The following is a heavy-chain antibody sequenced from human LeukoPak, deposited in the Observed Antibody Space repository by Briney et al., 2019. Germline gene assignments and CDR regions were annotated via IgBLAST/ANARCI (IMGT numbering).Heavy chain of an antibody. CDR3: ASAAGPNYSTEPDY. D-gene: IGHD4-11*01. J-gene: IGHJ4*02. CDR1: GGSISSGDYY. CDR2: IYYSGST. Sequence: PSETLSLTCTVSGGSISSGDYYWRWIRQPPGKGLEWIGYIYYSGSTYYNPSLKSRVTISVDTSKKQFSLKLSSVTAADTELYYGASAAGPNYSTEPDYWGQGTLVTVSS. V-gene: IGHV4-30-4*02.